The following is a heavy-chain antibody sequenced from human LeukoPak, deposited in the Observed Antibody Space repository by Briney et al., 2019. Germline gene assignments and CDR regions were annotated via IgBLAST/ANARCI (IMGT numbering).Heavy chain of an antibody. CDR3: ATAFQGELPYPGDYYYYMDV. J-gene: IGHJ6*03. CDR1: GGSISSYY. V-gene: IGHV4-59*12. CDR2: IYYSGST. D-gene: IGHD1-26*01. Sequence: SETLSLTCTVSGGSISSYYWSWIRQPPGKGLEWIGYIYYSGSTNYNPSLKSRVTISVDRSKNQFSLNLKSVTAADTAVYYCATAFQGELPYPGDYYYYMDVWGKRTTVTVSS.